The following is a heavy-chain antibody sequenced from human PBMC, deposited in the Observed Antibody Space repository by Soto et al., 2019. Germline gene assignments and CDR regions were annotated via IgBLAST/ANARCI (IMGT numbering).Heavy chain of an antibody. D-gene: IGHD2-21*02. CDR1: GGTFSSYA. CDR2: IIPIFGTA. CDR3: ARVSANCGGDCYPYDY. V-gene: IGHV1-69*13. J-gene: IGHJ4*02. Sequence: SVKVSCKASGGTFSSYAISWVRQAPGQGLEWMGGIIPIFGTANYAQKFQGRVTITADESTSTAYMELSSLRSEDTAVYYCARVSANCGGDCYPYDYWGQGTLVTVSS.